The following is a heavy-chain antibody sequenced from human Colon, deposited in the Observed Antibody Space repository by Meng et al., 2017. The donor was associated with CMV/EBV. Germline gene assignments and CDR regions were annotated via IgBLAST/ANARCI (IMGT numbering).Heavy chain of an antibody. V-gene: IGHV1-2*02. CDR3: ATVSSGYYLYFQH. J-gene: IGHJ1*01. Sequence: QVQLVQSGAGVKKPGASVKFSCKASGDTFSGYYRHWVRQAPGQGLEWMGWINPNSGGTNYAQKLRGRVTMTNDTSISTAYMVLSRLRSDDTAVYYCATVSSGYYLYFQHWGQGTLVTVSS. CDR2: INPNSGGT. D-gene: IGHD3-22*01. CDR1: GDTFSGYY.